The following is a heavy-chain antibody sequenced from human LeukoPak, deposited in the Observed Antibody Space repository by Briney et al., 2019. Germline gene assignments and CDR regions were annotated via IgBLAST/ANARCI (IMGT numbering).Heavy chain of an antibody. J-gene: IGHJ4*02. CDR2: VSSSDSTT. V-gene: IGHV3-48*03. D-gene: IGHD3-22*01. Sequence: GGSLRLSCAASGFTFSSYEMNWVRQAPGKGLEWVSYVSSSDSTTYYADSVKGRFTISRDNAMNSLYLQMNSLRVEDTADYYCTRVLYDSSGYYLNYFDYWGQGTLVTVSS. CDR3: TRVLYDSSGYYLNYFDY. CDR1: GFTFSSYE.